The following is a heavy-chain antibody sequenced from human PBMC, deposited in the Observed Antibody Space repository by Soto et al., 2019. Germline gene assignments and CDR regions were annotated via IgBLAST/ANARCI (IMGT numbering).Heavy chain of an antibody. CDR2: IIPILGIA. J-gene: IGHJ4*02. D-gene: IGHD2-21*02. Sequence: QVQLVQSGAEVKKPGSSVKVSCKASGGTFSSYTISWVRQAPGQGIEWMGRIIPILGIANYAQKFQGRVTITADKSTSTAYMELSSLRSEDTAVYYCARGGLVVTATTFDYWGQGTLVTVSS. CDR3: ARGGLVVTATTFDY. CDR1: GGTFSSYT. V-gene: IGHV1-69*02.